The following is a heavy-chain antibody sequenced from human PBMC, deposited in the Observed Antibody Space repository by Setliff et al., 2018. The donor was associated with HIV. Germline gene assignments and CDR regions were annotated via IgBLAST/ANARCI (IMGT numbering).Heavy chain of an antibody. D-gene: IGHD3-16*02. J-gene: IGHJ4*02. CDR1: GYTFNNYY. Sequence: ASVKVSCKASGYTFNNYYMHWVRQAPGQGLEWMGIINPSDNRTYYAQKFQGRVTMTRDTSTSSVYMELRSLRSEDTGVYYCARAYYDSVWGSHRYRFYYFDYWGQGSLVTVSS. CDR2: INPSDNRT. V-gene: IGHV1-46*02. CDR3: ARAYYDSVWGSHRYRFYYFDY.